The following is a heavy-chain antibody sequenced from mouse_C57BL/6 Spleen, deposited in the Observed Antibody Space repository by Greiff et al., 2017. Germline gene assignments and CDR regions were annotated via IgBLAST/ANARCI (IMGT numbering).Heavy chain of an antibody. Sequence: EVKLMESEGGLVQPGSSMKLSCTASGFTFSDYYMAWVRQVPEKGLEWVANINYDGSSTYYLDYLKSRFIISRDNAKNILYLQMSSLKSEDTATYYCAREIPYDYDGYAMDYWGQGTSVTVSS. V-gene: IGHV5-16*01. CDR2: INYDGSST. D-gene: IGHD2-4*01. J-gene: IGHJ4*01. CDR1: GFTFSDYY. CDR3: AREIPYDYDGYAMDY.